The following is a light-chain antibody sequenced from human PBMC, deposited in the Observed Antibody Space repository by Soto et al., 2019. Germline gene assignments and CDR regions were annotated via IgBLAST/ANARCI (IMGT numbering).Light chain of an antibody. J-gene: IGKJ4*01. V-gene: IGKV1-33*01. CDR1: QSIRSY. CDR3: QHYDNVPLT. Sequence: DIQMTQSPSSLSASVGDRVTITCRANQSIRSYLNWFQQKPRNAPKLLIFDATYLQPGVPSRFSGSGSATDFTFTITTLLPEDIATYYCQHYDNVPLTFGGGTKVDIK. CDR2: DAT.